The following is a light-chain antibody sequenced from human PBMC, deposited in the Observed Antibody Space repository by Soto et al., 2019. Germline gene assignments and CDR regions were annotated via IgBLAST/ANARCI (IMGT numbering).Light chain of an antibody. CDR2: EAT. Sequence: QSALTQPASVSGSPGQSITVSCTGTSSDIGASNFVSWYQHLPGRAPKVIIYEATNRPSGVSDRFSGSKAGNTASLTISGLQADDEADYYCYSYTTTNTWLFGGGTKLTVL. J-gene: IGLJ2*01. V-gene: IGLV2-14*01. CDR3: YSYTTTNTWL. CDR1: SSDIGASNF.